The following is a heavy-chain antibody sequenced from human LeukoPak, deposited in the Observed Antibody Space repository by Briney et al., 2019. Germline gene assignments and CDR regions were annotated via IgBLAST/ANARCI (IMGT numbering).Heavy chain of an antibody. CDR3: ARQRCGWSFDY. CDR1: GYSISSGYY. CDR2: IYHSGST. D-gene: IGHD6-19*01. J-gene: IGHJ4*02. V-gene: IGHV4-38-2*01. Sequence: SEALSLTCAVSGYSISSGYYWGWVRQPPGKGLEWTGSIYHSGSTYYNPSLKSRVTISVDTSKNRFSLKLSSVTAADTAVYYCARQRCGWSFDYWGQGTLVTVSS.